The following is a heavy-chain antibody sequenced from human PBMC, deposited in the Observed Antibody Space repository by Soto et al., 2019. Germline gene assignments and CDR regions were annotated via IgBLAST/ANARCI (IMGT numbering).Heavy chain of an antibody. Sequence: SETLSLTCTVSGGSIYRSGYYWGWIRQPPGRGLEWIGNIDYNGVTYSNPSLKSRVTISRDTSKSQFSLKLTSVTAADTALYYCGKVLVGATGHTDSDSWGPGTLVTVSS. D-gene: IGHD2-15*01. J-gene: IGHJ4*02. CDR2: IDYNGVT. CDR1: GGSIYRSGYY. V-gene: IGHV4-39*01. CDR3: GKVLVGATGHTDSDS.